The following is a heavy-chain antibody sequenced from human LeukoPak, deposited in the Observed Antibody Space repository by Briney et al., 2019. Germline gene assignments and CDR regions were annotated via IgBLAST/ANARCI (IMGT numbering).Heavy chain of an antibody. J-gene: IGHJ4*02. V-gene: IGHV1-46*01. CDR1: GYTFTSYY. D-gene: IGHD3-22*01. CDR2: ISPSGGST. Sequence: ASVKVSCKASGYTFTSYYMHWVRQAPGQGLEWMGIISPSGGSTSYAQKFQGRVTMTRDTSTSTVYMELSSLRSEDTAVYYCARDDSSGYYQNWGQGTLVSVSS. CDR3: ARDDSSGYYQN.